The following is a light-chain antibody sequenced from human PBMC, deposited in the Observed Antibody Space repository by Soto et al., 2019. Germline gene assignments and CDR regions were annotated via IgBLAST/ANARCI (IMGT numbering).Light chain of an antibody. CDR3: QQYGSPPFT. V-gene: IGKV3-20*01. Sequence: EIVLTQSPGNLSVSPGERATLSCRASQSVRSSYLAWYQQKPGQAPRLLIYGASYRATGIPDRFSGSGSGTDFTLTISRLEPEDFAVYYCQQYGSPPFTFGPGTRVDIK. CDR2: GAS. CDR1: QSVRSSY. J-gene: IGKJ3*01.